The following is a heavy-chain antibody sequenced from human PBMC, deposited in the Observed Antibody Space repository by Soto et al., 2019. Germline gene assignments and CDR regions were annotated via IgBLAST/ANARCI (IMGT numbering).Heavy chain of an antibody. V-gene: IGHV3-48*01. CDR2: ISSSSSTI. CDR1: GFTLSSYS. CDR3: ARVKHNWHYGY. D-gene: IGHD1-7*01. Sequence: GGSLRLSCAASGFTLSSYSMNWVRQAPGKGLEWVSYISSSSSTIYYADSVKGRFTISRDNAKNSLYLQMNSLRAEDTAVYYCARVKHNWHYGYWGQGTLVTVSS. J-gene: IGHJ4*02.